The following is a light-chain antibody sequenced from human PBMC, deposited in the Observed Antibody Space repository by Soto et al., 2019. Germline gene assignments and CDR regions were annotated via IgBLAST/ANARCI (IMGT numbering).Light chain of an antibody. Sequence: DIQMTQSPSSLSASVGDRVTITCQASQDTSNYLNWYQQKPGKAPKLLIYDASNLETIVPSRFSGSGSGTDFTFTISSLQPEDIATYYCQQYDNLLTFGGGTKVEIK. J-gene: IGKJ4*01. CDR1: QDTSNY. CDR3: QQYDNLLT. CDR2: DAS. V-gene: IGKV1-33*01.